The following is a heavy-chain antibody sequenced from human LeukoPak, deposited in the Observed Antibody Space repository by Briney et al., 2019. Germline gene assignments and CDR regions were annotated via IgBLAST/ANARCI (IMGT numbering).Heavy chain of an antibody. CDR3: ARDSSFRSDYDSSGYTDY. J-gene: IGHJ4*02. CDR1: GGTFSSYA. Sequence: SVKVSCKASGGTFSSYAISWVRQAPGQGLEWMGRIIPILGIANYAQKFQGRVTITADKSTSTAYMELSSLRSEDTAVYYCARDSSFRSDYDSSGYTDYWGQGTLVTVSS. V-gene: IGHV1-69*04. D-gene: IGHD3-22*01. CDR2: IIPILGIA.